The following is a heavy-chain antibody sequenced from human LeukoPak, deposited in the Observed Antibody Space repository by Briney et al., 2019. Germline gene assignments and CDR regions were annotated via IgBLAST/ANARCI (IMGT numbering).Heavy chain of an antibody. V-gene: IGHV3-30*14. CDR3: ARDPPKEGYPY. CDR1: GFTFSSYA. Sequence: PGGSLRLSCAASGFTFSSYAMHWVRQAPGKGLEWVAVISYDGSNKYYADSVKGRFTISRDNSKNTLYLQMNSLRAEDTAVYYCARDPPKEGYPYWGQGTLVTVSS. CDR2: ISYDGSNK. D-gene: IGHD1-1*01. J-gene: IGHJ4*02.